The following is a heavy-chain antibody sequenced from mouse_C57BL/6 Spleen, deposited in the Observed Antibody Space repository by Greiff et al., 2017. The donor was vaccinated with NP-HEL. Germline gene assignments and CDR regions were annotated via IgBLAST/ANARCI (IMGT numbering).Heavy chain of an antibody. J-gene: IGHJ4*01. CDR1: GFNIKNTY. D-gene: IGHD1-3*01. CDR2: IDPANGNT. V-gene: IGHV14-3*01. CDR3: AGGHYSGNSWSMDD. Sequence: VQLQQPVAELVRPGASVKLSCTASGFNIKNTYMHWVKQRPEQGLEWIGRIDPANGNTKYAPKFQGKATITVDTSSNTAYLQLSSLTSEDTAIYYCAGGHYSGNSWSMDDWGQGTTVTVSS.